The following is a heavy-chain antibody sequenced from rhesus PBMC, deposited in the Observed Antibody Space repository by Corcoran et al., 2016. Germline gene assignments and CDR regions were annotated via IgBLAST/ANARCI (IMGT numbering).Heavy chain of an antibody. V-gene: IGHV1-151*01. CDR3: ARDRLAAAGTLDY. J-gene: IGHJ4*01. CDR1: GYTISIKA. D-gene: IGHD6-31*01. CDR2: FIPLVGIT. Sequence: QVQLVQSGAEVKKPGASEKLPGKAAGYTISIKASRWVRQAPGQGLEWMGVFIPLVGITHYAVEFQGSVTITAGTSTSTAYMELSSLRSEDTAVYYCARDRLAAAGTLDYWGQGVLVTVSS.